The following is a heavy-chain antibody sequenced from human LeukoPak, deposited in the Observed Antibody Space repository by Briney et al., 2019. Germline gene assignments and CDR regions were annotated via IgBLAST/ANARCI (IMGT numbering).Heavy chain of an antibody. CDR2: IYYSGST. J-gene: IGHJ4*02. V-gene: IGHV4-59*12. CDR1: GGSISSYY. CDR3: ARGGSGSYFLDY. Sequence: PSETLSLTCTVSGGSISSYYWSWIRQPPGKGLEWIGYIYYSGSTYYNPSLKSRVTISVDTSKNQFSLKLSSVTAADTAVYYCARGGSGSYFLDYWGQGTLVTVSS. D-gene: IGHD3-10*01.